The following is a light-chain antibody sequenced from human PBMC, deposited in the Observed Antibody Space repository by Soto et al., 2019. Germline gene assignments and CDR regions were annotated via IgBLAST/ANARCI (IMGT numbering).Light chain of an antibody. V-gene: IGLV3-25*02. CDR1: ALPKQY. CDR2: KDT. Sequence: SYELTQPPSVSVSPGQTARITCSGDALPKQYAYWYQQKPGQSPVLVIYKDTERPSGIPERFSGSSSGTTVTLTISGVQAEDEADCYCQSVDSSGTYVVFGGGTQLTVL. CDR3: QSVDSSGTYVV. J-gene: IGLJ2*01.